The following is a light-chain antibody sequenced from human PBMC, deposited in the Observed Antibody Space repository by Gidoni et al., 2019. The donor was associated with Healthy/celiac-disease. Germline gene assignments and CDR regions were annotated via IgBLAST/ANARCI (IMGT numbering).Light chain of an antibody. CDR1: QSISSW. CDR3: QQYNSYSPWT. V-gene: IGKV1-5*01. Sequence: DIQMTQSPSTLSASVGDRVTITCRASQSISSWLAWYQQKPGKAPKLLIYDAPSLESGVPSRFSGSGSGTEFTLTISSLQPDDFATYYCQQYNSYSPWTFXQXTKVEIK. CDR2: DAP. J-gene: IGKJ1*01.